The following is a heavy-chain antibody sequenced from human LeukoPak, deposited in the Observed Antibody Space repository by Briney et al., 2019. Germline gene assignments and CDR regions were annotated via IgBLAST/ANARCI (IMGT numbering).Heavy chain of an antibody. CDR1: GGSISSSSYY. Sequence: PSETLSLTCTVSGGSISSSSYYWGWIRQPPGKGLEWIGSIYYSGSTYYNPSLKSRVTISVDTSENQFSLKLSSVTAADTAVYYCARGVSRLRITMIVVVPRPAFDIWGQGTMVTVSS. V-gene: IGHV4-39*07. J-gene: IGHJ3*02. CDR2: IYYSGST. CDR3: ARGVSRLRITMIVVVPRPAFDI. D-gene: IGHD3-22*01.